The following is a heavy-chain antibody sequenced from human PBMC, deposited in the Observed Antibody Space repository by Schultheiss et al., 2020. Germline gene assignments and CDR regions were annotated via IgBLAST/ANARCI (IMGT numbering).Heavy chain of an antibody. J-gene: IGHJ3*01. CDR1: GFTFSSYA. D-gene: IGHD1-1*01. CDR2: ISGSGGST. CDR3: ARGNDARV. V-gene: IGHV3-23*01. Sequence: GGSLRLSFAASGFTFSSYAMSWIRQPAGKGLEWVSGISGSGGSTYYADSVKGRFTISRDNSKNTLYLQMNSLRAEDTAVYYCARGNDARVWGQGTMVTVSS.